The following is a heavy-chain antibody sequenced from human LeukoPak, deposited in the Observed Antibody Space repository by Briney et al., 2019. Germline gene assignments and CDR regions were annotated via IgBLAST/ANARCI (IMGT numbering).Heavy chain of an antibody. CDR3: STYSGGYAYYAY. D-gene: IGHD1-26*01. V-gene: IGHV4-4*07. Sequence: SETLSPTCTVSGASISSYYWTWIRQPAGKGLEWIGRIYPSGSTNYNPSLKSRVTMSVDTSKNQFSLKLSSVTAADTAVYYCSTYSGGYAYYAYWGQGTLVTVSS. J-gene: IGHJ4*02. CDR1: GASISSYY. CDR2: IYPSGST.